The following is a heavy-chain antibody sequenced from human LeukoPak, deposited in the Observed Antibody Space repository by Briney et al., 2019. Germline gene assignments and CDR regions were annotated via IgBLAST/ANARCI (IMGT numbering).Heavy chain of an antibody. Sequence: TGGSLRLSCAASGFTFSDSAIHWVRQASGKGLEWVGRIRGKGFSDPPAYAASVKDTFTISRDDSESTAYLQMNSLKAEDTAVYYCTVPQSGGNWFDRWGPGTQVTVSS. CDR2: IRGKGFSDPP. D-gene: IGHD3-16*01. J-gene: IGHJ5*02. V-gene: IGHV3-73*01. CDR1: GFTFSDSA. CDR3: TVPQSGGNWFDR.